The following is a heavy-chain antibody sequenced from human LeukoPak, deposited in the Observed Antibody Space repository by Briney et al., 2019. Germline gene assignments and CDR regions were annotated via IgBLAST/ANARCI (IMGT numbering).Heavy chain of an antibody. Sequence: GASVKVSCKPSGYSFISYGITWVRQAPGQGLEWMGWISPYSGTTDHAQSLQGRVTMTTDTSTSTAYLELRSLTSDDTAVYYRARVKGSSGYDVLDYWGQGTLVTVSS. CDR2: ISPYSGTT. D-gene: IGHD5-12*01. CDR3: ARVKGSSGYDVLDY. J-gene: IGHJ4*02. CDR1: GYSFISYG. V-gene: IGHV1-18*01.